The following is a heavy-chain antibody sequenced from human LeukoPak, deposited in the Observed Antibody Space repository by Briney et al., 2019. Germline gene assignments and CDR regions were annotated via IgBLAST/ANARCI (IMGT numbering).Heavy chain of an antibody. J-gene: IGHJ4*02. Sequence: SETLSLTCTVSGGTISTGGYYWSWIRQHPGKGLEWIGYISYSGSTYYNPSLKSRVTISVDTSKNQFSLKLSSVTAADTAVYYCARDLVYCSSTSCRYFDYWGQGTLVTVSS. V-gene: IGHV4-31*03. CDR1: GGTISTGGYY. CDR3: ARDLVYCSSTSCRYFDY. CDR2: ISYSGST. D-gene: IGHD2-2*01.